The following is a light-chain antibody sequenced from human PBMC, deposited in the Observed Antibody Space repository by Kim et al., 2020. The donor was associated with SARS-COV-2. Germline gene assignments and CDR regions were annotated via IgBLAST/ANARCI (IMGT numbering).Light chain of an antibody. V-gene: IGKV3-15*01. CDR3: QQYNNWPPAYT. CDR1: QSVSSR. Sequence: YPGESATLSCRASQSVSSRLAWYQQKPGQAPRLLMYGASTRATGIPARFSGSGSGTEFTLTISSLQSEDFAVYYCQQYNNWPPAYTFGQGTKLEI. CDR2: GAS. J-gene: IGKJ2*01.